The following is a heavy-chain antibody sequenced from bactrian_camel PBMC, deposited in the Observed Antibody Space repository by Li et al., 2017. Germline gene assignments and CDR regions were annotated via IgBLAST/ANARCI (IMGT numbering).Heavy chain of an antibody. V-gene: IGHV3S53*01. CDR3: AIGRTASAGY. Sequence: HVQLVESGGGSVQAGGSLRLSCTASGDPYTKYCMAWFRQAPGKEREDVAAIESDGTTTYADSVKGRVAISRDNAKNTLYLQMNSLKTEDTAVYYCAIGRTASAGYWGQGTQVTVS. D-gene: IGHD6*01. CDR2: IESDGTT. CDR1: GDPYTKYC. J-gene: IGHJ4*01.